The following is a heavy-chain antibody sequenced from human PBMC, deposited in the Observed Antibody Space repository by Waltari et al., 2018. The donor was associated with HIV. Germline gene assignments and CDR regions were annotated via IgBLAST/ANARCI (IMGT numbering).Heavy chain of an antibody. Sequence: EVQLVESGGGLVQPGGSLRLSCAASGFTFSSYWMSWVRQAPGKGLEWVANIKQDGSEKDYVDSVKGRFTISRDNAKNSLYLQMNSLRAEDTAVYYCARNGGHSGYDWYFDYWGQGTLVTVSS. D-gene: IGHD5-12*01. V-gene: IGHV3-7*01. CDR3: ARNGGHSGYDWYFDY. CDR1: GFTFSSYW. CDR2: IKQDGSEK. J-gene: IGHJ4*02.